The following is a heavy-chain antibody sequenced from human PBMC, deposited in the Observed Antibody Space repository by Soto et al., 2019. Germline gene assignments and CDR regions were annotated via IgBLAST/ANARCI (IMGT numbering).Heavy chain of an antibody. CDR1: GFTFNIYG. CDR2: ISDDGSNQ. D-gene: IGHD6-25*01. Sequence: GGFLRLSWSASGFTFNIYGMHWVRQAPDKGLEWVALISDDGSNQYYADSVTGRFTIARDNSKNTLLLQMNSLRADDTAVYYCAKDQASAKGSFDXWGQGTLVPASX. CDR3: AKDQASAKGSFDX. V-gene: IGHV3-30*18. J-gene: IGHJ4*02.